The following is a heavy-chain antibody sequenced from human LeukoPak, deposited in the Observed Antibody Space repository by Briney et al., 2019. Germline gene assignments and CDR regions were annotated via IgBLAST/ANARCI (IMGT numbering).Heavy chain of an antibody. D-gene: IGHD6-13*01. V-gene: IGHV4-59*11. CDR1: GGSINSHY. J-gene: IGHJ4*02. Sequence: SETLSLTCTVSGGSINSHYWSWIRQPPGKGLEWIGYVFNGGSTNYNSFLKSRVTMSVDTSRDQFSLRLTSVTAADTAIYYCATRPAGSTWYGVFDYWSQGTLVTVSS. CDR2: VFNGGST. CDR3: ATRPAGSTWYGVFDY.